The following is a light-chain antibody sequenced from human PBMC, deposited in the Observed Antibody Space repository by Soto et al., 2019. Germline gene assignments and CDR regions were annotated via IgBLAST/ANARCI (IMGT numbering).Light chain of an antibody. Sequence: SYELTQPPSVSVSPGQTARITCSGDALPKQYAYWYQQKPGQAPGLVIYKDSERPSGIPERFSGSSSGTTVTLTISGVQAADEADSYCQSADSSGTYVVFGGGTKLTVL. CDR2: KDS. J-gene: IGLJ2*01. CDR3: QSADSSGTYVV. V-gene: IGLV3-25*03. CDR1: ALPKQY.